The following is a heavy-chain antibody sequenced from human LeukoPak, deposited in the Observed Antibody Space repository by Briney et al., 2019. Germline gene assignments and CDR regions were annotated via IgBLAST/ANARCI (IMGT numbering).Heavy chain of an antibody. CDR2: IYPGDSDT. Sequence: GESLKISCKGSEYRFTSYWIGWVRQMPGKGLEWIGIIYPGDSDTRYSPPFQGQVTISADKSSSTAYLQWSSLKASDTAIYYCARMKFGESDDAFDVWGQGTMVTVSS. D-gene: IGHD3-10*01. V-gene: IGHV5-51*01. J-gene: IGHJ3*01. CDR1: EYRFTSYW. CDR3: ARMKFGESDDAFDV.